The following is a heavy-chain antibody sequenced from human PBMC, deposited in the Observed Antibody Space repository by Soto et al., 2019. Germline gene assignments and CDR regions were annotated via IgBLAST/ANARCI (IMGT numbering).Heavy chain of an antibody. V-gene: IGHV5-51*01. Sequence: GAALKISCKGSGYSFTSYWIGWVRKMPGKGLEWMGIIYPGDSDTRYSPSFQGQVTISADKSISTAYLQWSSLKASDTAMYYCASTSIAAAGKDYNWFDPWGQGTLVTVSS. J-gene: IGHJ5*02. CDR3: ASTSIAAAGKDYNWFDP. CDR1: GYSFTSYW. D-gene: IGHD6-13*01. CDR2: IYPGDSDT.